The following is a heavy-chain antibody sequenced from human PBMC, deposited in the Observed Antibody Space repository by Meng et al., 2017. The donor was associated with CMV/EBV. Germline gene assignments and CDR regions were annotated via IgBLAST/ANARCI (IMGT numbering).Heavy chain of an antibody. D-gene: IGHD2-2*02. V-gene: IGHV3-66*02. J-gene: IGHJ6*02. CDR2: IYSGGST. CDR1: GFTVSSNY. CDR3: AKGREYQLLYRWYYYGMDV. Sequence: GESLKISCAASGFTVSSNYMSWVRQAPGKGLEWVSVIYSGGSTYYADSVKGRFTISRDNSKNTLYLQMNSLRAEDTAVYYCAKGREYQLLYRWYYYGMDVWGQGTTVTVSS.